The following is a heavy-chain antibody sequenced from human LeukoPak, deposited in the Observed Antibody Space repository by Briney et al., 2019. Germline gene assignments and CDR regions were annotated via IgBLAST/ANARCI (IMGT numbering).Heavy chain of an antibody. Sequence: AGGSLRLSCAASGFTFSSYAMHWVRQAPGKGLEWVAVISYDGSNKYYADSVKGRFTISRDNSKNTLYLQMNSLRAEDTAVYYCARDRPPYGSLDYWGQGTLVTVSS. CDR2: ISYDGSNK. D-gene: IGHD4-17*01. V-gene: IGHV3-30*04. CDR1: GFTFSSYA. CDR3: ARDRPPYGSLDY. J-gene: IGHJ4*02.